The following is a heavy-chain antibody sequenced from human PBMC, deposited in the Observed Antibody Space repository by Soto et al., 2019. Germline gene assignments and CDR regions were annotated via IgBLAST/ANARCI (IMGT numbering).Heavy chain of an antibody. D-gene: IGHD6-19*01. V-gene: IGHV3-21*01. CDR1: GFTFSSYS. CDR3: ARGSGSGWYRVDY. CDR2: ISSSSSYI. J-gene: IGHJ4*02. Sequence: PAGSLRLSCAASGFTFSSYSMNWVRQAPGKGLEWVSSISSSSSYIYYADSVKGRFTISRDNAKNSLYLQMNSLRDEDTAVYYCARGSGSGWYRVDYWGQGTLVTVSS.